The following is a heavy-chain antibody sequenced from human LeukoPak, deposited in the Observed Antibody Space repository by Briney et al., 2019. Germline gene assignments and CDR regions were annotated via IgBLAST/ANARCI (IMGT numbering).Heavy chain of an antibody. CDR2: INPNSGGT. V-gene: IGHV1-2*02. D-gene: IGHD2-2*01. J-gene: IGHJ6*03. CDR3: ASRGPDIVVVPAAAAYYYYYMDV. CDR1: GYTFTGYY. Sequence: ASVKVSRKASGYTFTGYYMHWVRQAPGQGLEWMGWINPNSGGTNYAQKFQGRVTMTRDTSISTAYMELSRLRSDDTAVYYCASRGPDIVVVPAAAAYYYYYMDVWGKGTTVTISS.